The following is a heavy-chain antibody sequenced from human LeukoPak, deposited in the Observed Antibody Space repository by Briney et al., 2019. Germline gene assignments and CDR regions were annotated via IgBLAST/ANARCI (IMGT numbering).Heavy chain of an antibody. CDR3: ARLGAAAGNDY. CDR2: IYYSGST. CDR1: GGSISSSSYY. D-gene: IGHD6-13*01. V-gene: IGHV4-39*01. Sequence: PSETLSLTCTVSGGSISSSSYYWGWIRQPPGKGLEWIGSIYYSGSTYYNPSLKSRVTISVDTSKNQFSLKLSSVTAADTAVYYCARLGAAAGNDYWGQGTLVTVSS. J-gene: IGHJ4*02.